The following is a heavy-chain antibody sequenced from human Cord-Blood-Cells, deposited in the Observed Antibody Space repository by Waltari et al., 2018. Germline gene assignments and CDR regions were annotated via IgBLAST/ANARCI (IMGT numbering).Heavy chain of an antibody. CDR3: AGPTTVTSDYYYYYMDV. D-gene: IGHD4-4*01. J-gene: IGHJ6*03. V-gene: IGHV1-69*01. Sequence: QVQLVQSGAEVKKPGSSVKVSCKASGGTFSSYAISWVRQAPGQGLEWMGGIIPIFGTANYAQKFQGRVTITADESTSTAYKELSSLRSEDTAVYYCAGPTTVTSDYYYYYMDVWGKGTTVTVSS. CDR1: GGTFSSYA. CDR2: IIPIFGTA.